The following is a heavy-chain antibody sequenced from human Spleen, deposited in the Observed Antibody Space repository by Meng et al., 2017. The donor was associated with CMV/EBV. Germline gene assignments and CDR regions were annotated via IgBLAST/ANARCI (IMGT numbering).Heavy chain of an antibody. J-gene: IGHJ5*02. D-gene: IGHD1-1*01. CDR1: YTFTNYW. CDR3: ARLATYAKDTLRFGWFDP. CDR2: IYPTDSDT. Sequence: YTFTNYWIGWVRQMPGKGLEWMGIIYPTDSDTRYSPSFQGQVTISADKSSSSVYLQWRSLKASDTAMYYCARLATYAKDTLRFGWFDPWGQGTLVTVSS. V-gene: IGHV5-51*01.